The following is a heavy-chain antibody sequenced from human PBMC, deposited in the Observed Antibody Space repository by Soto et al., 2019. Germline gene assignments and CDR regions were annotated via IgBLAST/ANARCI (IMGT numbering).Heavy chain of an antibody. D-gene: IGHD2-2*01. CDR3: ARDYVIPAAAYYYYYMDV. Sequence: QVQLVESGGGVVQPGMYLRLSCAGSGFTFSSYGMHWVRQAPGKGLEWVSLIWYDGGNKYYADSVKGRFTISRDNSKNRLYLQMNSLRADETSVYYCARDYVIPAAAYYYYYMDVWGKGTTVAVSS. V-gene: IGHV3-33*01. CDR2: IWYDGGNK. J-gene: IGHJ6*03. CDR1: GFTFSSYG.